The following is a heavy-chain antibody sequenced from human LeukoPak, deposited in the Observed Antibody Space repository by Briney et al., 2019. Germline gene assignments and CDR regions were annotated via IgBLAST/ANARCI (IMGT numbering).Heavy chain of an antibody. J-gene: IGHJ4*02. CDR1: GYTFTGYY. V-gene: IGHV1-2*02. D-gene: IGHD3-16*01. CDR3: ARDDDLGYYFDY. CDR2: INPNSGGT. Sequence: GASVKVSCKASGYTFTGYYMHWVRQAPGQGLEWMGLINPNSGGTNSAQKFQGRVTMTRDTSISTAYMELSRLKSDDTAVYYCARDDDLGYYFDYWGQGTLVTVSS.